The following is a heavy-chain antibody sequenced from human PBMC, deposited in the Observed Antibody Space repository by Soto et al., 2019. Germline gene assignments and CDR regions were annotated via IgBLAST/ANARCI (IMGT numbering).Heavy chain of an antibody. CDR1: GGTFSSYA. V-gene: IGHV1-69*13. D-gene: IGHD2-15*01. CDR3: ARDWVVWSLFDI. CDR2: IIPIFGTA. J-gene: IGHJ3*02. Sequence: SVKVSCKASGGTFSSYAISWVRQAPGQGLEWMGGIIPIFGTANYAQKYQGRVTITADESTSTAYMELSSLRSEDTAVYYCARDWVVWSLFDIWGQGTMVTVSS.